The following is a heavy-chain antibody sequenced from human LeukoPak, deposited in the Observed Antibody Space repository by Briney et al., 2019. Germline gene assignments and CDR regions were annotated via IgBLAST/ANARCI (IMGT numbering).Heavy chain of an antibody. CDR1: GYTFTSYY. CDR2: INPDSGGT. CDR3: ARELFYTSGSKSNRVDY. J-gene: IGHJ4*02. Sequence: ASVKLSCTASGYTFTSYYMHWVRQAPGQGLEWMGLINPDSGGTNSAEMFQDRVTMTRDTSISTDYMELSRLRSEDTAVYYCARELFYTSGSKSNRVDYWGQGTLVTVSS. D-gene: IGHD1-26*01. V-gene: IGHV1-2*02.